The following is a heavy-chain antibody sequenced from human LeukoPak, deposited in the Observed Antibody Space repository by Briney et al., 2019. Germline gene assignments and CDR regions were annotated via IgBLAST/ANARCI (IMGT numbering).Heavy chain of an antibody. CDR3: AKDIAPIVVSLGGGGFDY. CDR2: IRYDGHNK. J-gene: IGHJ4*02. Sequence: GGSLRLFCAACGFSFSSYGMHWVRQAPGKGVEWGAFIRYDGHNKYSADSVKGRLTISRDNLKNTLSLQMNSLRLEDTAVYYCAKDIAPIVVSLGGGGFDYWGQGTLVTVSS. V-gene: IGHV3-30*02. CDR1: GFSFSSYG. D-gene: IGHD2-2*01.